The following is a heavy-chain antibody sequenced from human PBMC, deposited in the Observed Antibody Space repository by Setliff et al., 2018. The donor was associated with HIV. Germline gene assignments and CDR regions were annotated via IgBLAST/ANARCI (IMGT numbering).Heavy chain of an antibody. V-gene: IGHV3-30*07. D-gene: IGHD1-26*01. CDR2: ISYDGSNE. Sequence: GGSLRLSCAASGFTFSSYAMHWVRQAPGKGLEWVAVISYDGSNEYYADSVKGRFTISRDNAKNTLYLQMNSLRAEDTAVYYCVRKAEVGTTTHFDYWGQGTLVTVSS. CDR3: VRKAEVGTTTHFDY. J-gene: IGHJ4*02. CDR1: GFTFSSYA.